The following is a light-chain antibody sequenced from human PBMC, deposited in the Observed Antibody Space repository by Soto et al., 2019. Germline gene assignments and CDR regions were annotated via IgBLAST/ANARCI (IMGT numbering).Light chain of an antibody. V-gene: IGKV1-8*01. J-gene: IGKJ5*01. CDR3: QQYYSYPLT. CDR1: QGISSY. CDR2: AAS. Sequence: AIRMTQSPSSLSASTGDGVTISCLASQGISSYLAWYQQKPGKAPKLLIYAASTLQSGVPSRFSGSGSGTDFTLTISCLQSEDFATYYCQQYYSYPLTFGQGTRLEIK.